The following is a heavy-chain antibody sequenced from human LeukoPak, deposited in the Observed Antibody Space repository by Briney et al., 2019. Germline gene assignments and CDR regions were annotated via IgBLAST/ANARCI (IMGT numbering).Heavy chain of an antibody. CDR1: GLSFGDYT. CDR3: TTGIYYFDY. Sequence: PGGSLRLSCEASGLSFGDYTMHWVRQAPGKGLEWVSLISRNGAATKYADSVRGRFTISRDNSKNSLYLQMNSLNTEDTALYYCTTGIYYFDYWGQGTLVTVSS. V-gene: IGHV3-43*01. CDR2: ISRNGAAT. J-gene: IGHJ4*02.